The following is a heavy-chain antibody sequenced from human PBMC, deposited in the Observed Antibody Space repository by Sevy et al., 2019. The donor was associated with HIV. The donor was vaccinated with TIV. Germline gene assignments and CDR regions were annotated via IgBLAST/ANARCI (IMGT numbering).Heavy chain of an antibody. Sequence: GGSLRLSCAASGFTFSYFSLNWVRQAPGKGLEWIAYIAGTTSHIYYSGSVKGRFTISRDNAKNMVYLQMNSLRAEDTAVYYCALLYGDYGAWGQGTLVTVSS. V-gene: IGHV3-21*05. CDR3: ALLYGDYGA. CDR1: GFTFSYFS. J-gene: IGHJ5*02. CDR2: IAGTTSHI. D-gene: IGHD4-17*01.